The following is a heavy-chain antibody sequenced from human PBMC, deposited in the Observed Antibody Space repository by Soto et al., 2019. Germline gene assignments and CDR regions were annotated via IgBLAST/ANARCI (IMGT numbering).Heavy chain of an antibody. J-gene: IGHJ4*02. CDR1: GGSISSSSYY. CDR3: ARDPWFGELFTFDY. CDR2: IYYSGST. D-gene: IGHD3-10*01. V-gene: IGHV4-39*07. Sequence: SETLSLTCTVSGGSISSSSYYWGWIRQPPGKGLEWIGSIYYSGSTYYNPSLKSRVTISVDTSKNQFSLKLSSVTAADTTVYYCARDPWFGELFTFDYWGQGTLVTVSS.